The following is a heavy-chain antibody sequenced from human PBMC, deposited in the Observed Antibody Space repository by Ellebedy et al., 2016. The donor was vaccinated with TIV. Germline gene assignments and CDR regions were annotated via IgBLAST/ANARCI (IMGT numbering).Heavy chain of an antibody. Sequence: GESLKISCAASGFTFSSYWMHWVRQAPGKGLVWVSRINSDGSSTSYADSVKGRFTISRDNAKNTLYLQMNSLIAEDTAVYYCARDHPLGIENFDYWGQGTLVTVSS. D-gene: IGHD7-27*01. CDR1: GFTFSSYW. CDR2: INSDGSST. J-gene: IGHJ4*02. V-gene: IGHV3-74*01. CDR3: ARDHPLGIENFDY.